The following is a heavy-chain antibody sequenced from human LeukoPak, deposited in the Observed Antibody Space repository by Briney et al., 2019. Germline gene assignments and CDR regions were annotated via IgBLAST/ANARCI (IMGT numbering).Heavy chain of an antibody. V-gene: IGHV1-2*06. CDR3: ARDLELRGPIDY. CDR1: GYTFTSYD. D-gene: IGHD4-17*01. J-gene: IGHJ4*02. CDR2: INPNSGGT. Sequence: GASVKVSCKASGYTFTSYDINWVRQAPGQGLEWMGRINPNSGGTNYAQKFQGRVTMTRDTSISTAYMELSRLRSDDTAVYYCARDLELRGPIDYWGQGTLVTVSS.